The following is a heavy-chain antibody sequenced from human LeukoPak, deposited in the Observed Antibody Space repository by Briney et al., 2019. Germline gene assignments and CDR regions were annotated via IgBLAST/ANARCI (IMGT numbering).Heavy chain of an antibody. Sequence: CCCVGIISYPDSVQGRFTISRHNSNTTLYLQINRLRAEDTAVYYCAKYRRPYASGSYYNYWGQGTLVTVSS. D-gene: IGHD3-10*01. CDR2: CCCVGII. J-gene: IGHJ4*02. V-gene: IGHV3-23*01. CDR3: AKYRRPYASGSYYNY.